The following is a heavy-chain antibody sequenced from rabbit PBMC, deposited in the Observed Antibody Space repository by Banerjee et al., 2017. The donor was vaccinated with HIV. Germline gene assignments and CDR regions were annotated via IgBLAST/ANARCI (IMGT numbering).Heavy chain of an antibody. J-gene: IGHJ4*01. D-gene: IGHD6-1*01. V-gene: IGHV1S40*01. CDR2: INTSTGNT. Sequence: GKGLEWIACINTSTGNTVYANWAKGRFTISKTSSTTVTLQMTSLTAADTATYFCLRSRGFAGYAYALDFWGPGTLVTVS. CDR3: LRSRGFAGYAYALDF.